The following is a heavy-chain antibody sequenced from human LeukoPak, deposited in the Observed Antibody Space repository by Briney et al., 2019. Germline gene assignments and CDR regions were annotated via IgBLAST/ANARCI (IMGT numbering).Heavy chain of an antibody. Sequence: SETLSLTCAVYGGSFSGYYWSWIRQPPGKGLEWIGEINHSGSTNYNPSLKSRVTISVDPSKNQFSLKLSSVTAADTAVYYCARRNGDLTPYYYYGMDVWGQGTTVTVSS. CDR3: ARRNGDLTPYYYYGMDV. V-gene: IGHV4-34*01. CDR2: INHSGST. D-gene: IGHD4-17*01. CDR1: GGSFSGYY. J-gene: IGHJ6*02.